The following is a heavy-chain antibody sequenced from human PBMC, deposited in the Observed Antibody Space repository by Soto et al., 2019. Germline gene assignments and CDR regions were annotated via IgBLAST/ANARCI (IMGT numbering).Heavy chain of an antibody. Sequence: XXTLSLRYAVYGGSFSGYYWAWIRQPPGTGLEWIGEINHSRSTNYNPSLKSRVTISVDTSKNQFSLKLTSVTAADTAVYYCARDKITGLFDYWGQGTLVTVSS. J-gene: IGHJ4*02. V-gene: IGHV4-34*01. CDR1: GGSFSGYY. CDR2: INHSRST. D-gene: IGHD2-8*02. CDR3: ARDKITGLFDY.